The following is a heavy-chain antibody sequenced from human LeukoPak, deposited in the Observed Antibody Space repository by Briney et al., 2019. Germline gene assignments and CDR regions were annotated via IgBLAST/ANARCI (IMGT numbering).Heavy chain of an antibody. CDR1: GYTFTTYG. CDR3: AARSDCSSTSCYPIDY. D-gene: IGHD2-2*01. Sequence: GASVKVSCKASGYTFTTYGISWVRQAPRQGLEWMGWITAYNGNANYAQKVQGRVTMTTDTSTSTAYMELRSLRSDDTAVYYCAARSDCSSTSCYPIDYWGQGTLVTVSS. V-gene: IGHV1-18*01. CDR2: ITAYNGNA. J-gene: IGHJ4*02.